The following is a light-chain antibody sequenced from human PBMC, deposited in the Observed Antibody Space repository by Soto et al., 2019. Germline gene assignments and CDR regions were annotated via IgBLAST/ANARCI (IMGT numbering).Light chain of an antibody. CDR3: QQYNNWPPWT. Sequence: EIVMTQSPATLSVSPGERATLSCRASQSVSSNLAWYQQKPGQAPRLLIYGASTRATGIPARFSGSGSGTEFTLTISSLHSEDFAVYYWQQYNNWPPWTFGQGTKVDIK. CDR1: QSVSSN. J-gene: IGKJ1*01. V-gene: IGKV3-15*01. CDR2: GAS.